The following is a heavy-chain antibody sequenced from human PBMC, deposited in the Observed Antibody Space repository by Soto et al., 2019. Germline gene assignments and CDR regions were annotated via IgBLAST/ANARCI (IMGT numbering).Heavy chain of an antibody. V-gene: IGHV3-30*18. CDR1: GFTFSSYG. CDR2: ISYDGSNK. D-gene: IGHD2-2*01. Sequence: QVQLVESGGGVVQPGRSLRLSCAASGFTFSSYGMHWVRQAPGKGLEWVAVISYDGSNKYYADSVKGRFTISRDNSKNTLYLQMNSLRAEDTAVYYCAKDFHWYIVLVPAAMPDYWGQGTLVTVSS. CDR3: AKDFHWYIVLVPAAMPDY. J-gene: IGHJ4*02.